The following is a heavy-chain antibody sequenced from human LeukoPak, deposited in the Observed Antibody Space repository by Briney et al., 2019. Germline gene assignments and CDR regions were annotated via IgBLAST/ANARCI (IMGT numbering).Heavy chain of an antibody. D-gene: IGHD3-3*01. Sequence: PSETLSLTCTVSDGSISNYYWSWIRQPPGKGLEWIGEINHSGSTNYNPSLKSRVTISVDTSKNQFSLKLSSVTAADTAVYYCARDSYEAYYDFWSGYYRTYFDYWGQGTLVTVSS. V-gene: IGHV4-34*01. CDR1: DGSISNYY. CDR2: INHSGST. CDR3: ARDSYEAYYDFWSGYYRTYFDY. J-gene: IGHJ4*02.